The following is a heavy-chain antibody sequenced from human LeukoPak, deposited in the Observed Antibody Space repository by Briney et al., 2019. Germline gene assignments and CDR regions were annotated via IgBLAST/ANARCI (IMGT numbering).Heavy chain of an antibody. Sequence: ASVKVSCKASGYTFTSYYMHWVRQAPGQGLEWMGIINPSGGSTSYAQKFQGRVTMTRDTSTSTVYMELSSLRSEDTAVYYCARVNSGSYWANNWFDPWGQGTLVTVSS. D-gene: IGHD1-26*01. CDR1: GYTFTSYY. J-gene: IGHJ5*02. V-gene: IGHV1-46*01. CDR2: INPSGGST. CDR3: ARVNSGSYWANNWFDP.